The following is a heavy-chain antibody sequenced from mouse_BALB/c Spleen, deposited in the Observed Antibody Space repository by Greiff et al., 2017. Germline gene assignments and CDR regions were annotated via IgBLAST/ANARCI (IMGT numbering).Heavy chain of an antibody. V-gene: IGHV1-5*01. J-gene: IGHJ2*01. CDR1: GYSFTSYW. Sequence: VQLQQSGTVLARPGASVKMSCKASGYSFTSYWMHWVKQRPGQGLEWIGAIYPGNSDTSYNQKFKGKAKLTAVTSASTAYMELSSLTNEDSAVYYCTRTTVKGDYFDYWGQGTTLTVSS. CDR3: TRTTVKGDYFDY. CDR2: IYPGNSDT. D-gene: IGHD1-1*01.